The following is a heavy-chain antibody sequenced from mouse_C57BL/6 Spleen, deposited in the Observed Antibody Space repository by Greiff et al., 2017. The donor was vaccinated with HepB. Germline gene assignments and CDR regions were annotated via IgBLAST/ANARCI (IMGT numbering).Heavy chain of an antibody. V-gene: IGHV1-82*01. D-gene: IGHD2-3*01. CDR2: IYPGDGDT. Sequence: VQLQQSGPELVKPGASVKISCKASGYAFSSSWMNWVKQRPGKGLEWIGRIYPGDGDTNYNGKFKGKATLTADKSSSTAYMQLSSLTSEDSAVYFCARDGPLAMDDWGQGTSVTVSS. CDR3: ARDGPLAMDD. CDR1: GYAFSSSW. J-gene: IGHJ4*01.